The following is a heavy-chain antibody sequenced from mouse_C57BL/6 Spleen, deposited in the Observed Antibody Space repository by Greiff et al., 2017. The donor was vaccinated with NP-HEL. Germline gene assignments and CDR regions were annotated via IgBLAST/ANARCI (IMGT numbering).Heavy chain of an antibody. J-gene: IGHJ1*03. CDR2: IYPGDGDT. CDR3: ARSDGSSPYWYVDV. Sequence: VKLLQSGAELVKPGASVKISCKASGYTFSSYWMHWVKQRPGQGLEWIGAIYPGDGDTNYNGKFKGKATLTADKSSSTAYMQLSSLTSEDSAVYFCARSDGSSPYWYVDVWGTGTTVTVSS. CDR1: GYTFSSYW. D-gene: IGHD1-1*01. V-gene: IGHV1-80*01.